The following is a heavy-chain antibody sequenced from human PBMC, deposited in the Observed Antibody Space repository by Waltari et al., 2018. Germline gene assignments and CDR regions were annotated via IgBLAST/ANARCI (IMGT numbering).Heavy chain of an antibody. Sequence: QVQLQESGPGLVKPSETLSLTCTVSGYSISSGYYWGWIRQPPGKGLEWIGSIYHSGSTYYNPPLKSRVTISVDTSKNQFSLKLSAVTAADTAVYYCARGAGRKIKYYFDYWGQGTLVTVSS. J-gene: IGHJ4*02. CDR3: ARGAGRKIKYYFDY. D-gene: IGHD3-10*01. CDR1: GYSISSGYY. V-gene: IGHV4-38-2*02. CDR2: IYHSGST.